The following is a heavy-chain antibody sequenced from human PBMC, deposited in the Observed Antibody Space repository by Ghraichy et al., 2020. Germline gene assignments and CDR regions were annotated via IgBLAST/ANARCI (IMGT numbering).Heavy chain of an antibody. D-gene: IGHD3-9*01. J-gene: IGHJ5*02. CDR3: AKPSTYYDILTSFDP. CDR2: ISGSGGST. V-gene: IGHV3-23*01. Sequence: GGSLRLSCAASGFTFSSYAMSWVRQAPGKGLEWVSAISGSGGSTYYADSVKGRFTISRDNSKNTLYLQMNSLRAEDTAVYYCAKPSTYYDILTSFDPWGQGTLVTVSS. CDR1: GFTFSSYA.